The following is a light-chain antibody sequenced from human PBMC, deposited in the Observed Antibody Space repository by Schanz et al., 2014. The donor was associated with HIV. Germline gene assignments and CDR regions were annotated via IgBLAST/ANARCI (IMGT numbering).Light chain of an antibody. Sequence: QSVLTQPPSVSGAPGQRVTISCTGSSSNIGAGYDVHWYQHLPETAPKLLIYGNSNRPSGVPDRFPGSRSGSSASLAITGLQAEDEADYFCSSYTSSTTWVFGGGTKLTVL. CDR3: SSYTSSTTWV. CDR1: SSNIGAGYD. CDR2: GNS. V-gene: IGLV1-40*01. J-gene: IGLJ3*02.